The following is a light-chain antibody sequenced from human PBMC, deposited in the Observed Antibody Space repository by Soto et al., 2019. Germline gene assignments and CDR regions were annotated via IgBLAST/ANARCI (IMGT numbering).Light chain of an antibody. V-gene: IGKV1-39*01. CDR2: AAS. CDR1: QSISSY. CDR3: QQNYSTPRT. Sequence: DIQISQSPSSLSASVGDRVTITCRASQSISSYLNWYQQKPGKAPKLLIYAASSLQSGVPSRFSGSGSGTDFTLTISSLQPEDFATYYCQQNYSTPRTFGQGTKVDI. J-gene: IGKJ1*01.